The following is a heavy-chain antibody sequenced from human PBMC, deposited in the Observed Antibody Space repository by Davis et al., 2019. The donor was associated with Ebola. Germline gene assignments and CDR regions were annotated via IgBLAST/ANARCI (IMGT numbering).Heavy chain of an antibody. Sequence: GGSLRLSCAASGFTVSSNDMSWVRQAPGKGLEWVSVIYSGGSTYYADSVKGRFTISRHNSKNTLYLQMNSLRAEDTAVYYCARAPEELRFLEWLSFDYWGQGTLVTVSS. V-gene: IGHV3-53*04. D-gene: IGHD3-3*01. CDR3: ARAPEELRFLEWLSFDY. CDR2: IYSGGST. CDR1: GFTVSSND. J-gene: IGHJ4*02.